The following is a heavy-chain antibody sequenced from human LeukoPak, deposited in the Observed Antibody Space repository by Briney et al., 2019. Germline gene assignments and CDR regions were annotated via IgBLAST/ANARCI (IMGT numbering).Heavy chain of an antibody. D-gene: IGHD3-22*01. CDR1: GDSISSATYY. CDR2: ISYSGST. J-gene: IGHJ4*02. Sequence: SETLSLTCTVSGDSISSATYYWGWIRHHPGKGLEWIGHISYSGSTYYYPSLKSRITISVDTSKNQFSLKLGSVTAADTAVYYCARVSSSGYYDVEYFFDYWGQGTLVTVSS. CDR3: ARVSSSGYYDVEYFFDY. V-gene: IGHV4-31*03.